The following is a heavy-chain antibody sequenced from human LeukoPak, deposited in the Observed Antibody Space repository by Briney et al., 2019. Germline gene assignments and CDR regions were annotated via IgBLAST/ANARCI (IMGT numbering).Heavy chain of an antibody. CDR3: ASLYCGGDCYRGYFDY. V-gene: IGHV4-39*07. D-gene: IGHD2-21*02. J-gene: IGHJ4*02. CDR1: GGSIRSSSYY. CDR2: IYYSGST. Sequence: PSETLSLTCLVSGGSIRSSSYYWGWFRQPPGKGLEWIGTIYYSGSTYYNPSLKSRVTISVDASKNQFSLKLSSVTAADTAMYYCASLYCGGDCYRGYFDYWGQGTLVTVSS.